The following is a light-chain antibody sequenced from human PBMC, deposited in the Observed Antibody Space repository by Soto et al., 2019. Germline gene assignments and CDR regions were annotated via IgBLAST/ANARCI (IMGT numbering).Light chain of an antibody. CDR2: RAS. V-gene: IGKV3-15*01. CDR3: QQYNNWPRT. J-gene: IGKJ1*01. CDR1: QSVSSN. Sequence: EIVMTQSPATLSVSPGERATLSCRASQSVSSNLDWYQQKPGQAPRLLNYRASTRATGIPARFSGSGSGTEFTLTISSLQSEDFAVYYCQQYNNWPRTFGQGTKVEIK.